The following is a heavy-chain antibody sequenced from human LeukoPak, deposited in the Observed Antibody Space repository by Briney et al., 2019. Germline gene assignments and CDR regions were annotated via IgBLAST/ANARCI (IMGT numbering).Heavy chain of an antibody. V-gene: IGHV3-53*01. D-gene: IGHD5-24*01. J-gene: IGHJ3*02. CDR2: IYSGGAT. Sequence: GGSLRLSCAASGFTVSSNYMSWVRQAPGKGLEWVSVIYSGGATYYTGSVKGRFTISRDNSKNTLYLQMNSLRAEDTAVYYCARIRDGYNDAYDIWGQGTMVTVSS. CDR1: GFTVSSNY. CDR3: ARIRDGYNDAYDI.